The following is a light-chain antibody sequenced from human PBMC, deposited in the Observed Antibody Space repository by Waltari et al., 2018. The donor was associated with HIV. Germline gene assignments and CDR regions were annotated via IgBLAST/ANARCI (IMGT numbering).Light chain of an antibody. CDR1: ISNIGSNT. CDR2: TTK. CDR3: ATWDDSLNGPV. J-gene: IGLJ3*02. Sequence: QSVLTQPPSASGTPGQRVTISCSGSISNIGSNTVNWYQQLPGTAPKLLIYTTKQRPSGVPDRFSGSKSGASASLAISGLQSDDEAEYYCATWDDSLNGPVFGGGTKLTVL. V-gene: IGLV1-44*01.